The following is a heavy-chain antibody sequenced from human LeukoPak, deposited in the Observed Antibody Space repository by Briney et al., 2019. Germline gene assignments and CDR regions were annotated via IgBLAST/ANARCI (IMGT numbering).Heavy chain of an antibody. J-gene: IGHJ4*02. V-gene: IGHV1-2*02. CDR3: ARANFLYCSSTTCLFDY. CDR1: GYTFTDYY. Sequence: ASVRVSCKASGYTFTDYYMHWVRQAPGQGFEWMGWINPNDGDTNYAQKFQGRVTMTRDTSISTAHMEVSRLRSDDTAVYYCARANFLYCSSTTCLFDYWGQGTLVTVSS. CDR2: INPNDGDT. D-gene: IGHD2-2*01.